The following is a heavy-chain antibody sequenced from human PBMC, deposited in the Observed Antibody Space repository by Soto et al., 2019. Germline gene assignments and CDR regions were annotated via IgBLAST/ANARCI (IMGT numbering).Heavy chain of an antibody. Sequence: SVKVSCKASGGTFSSYAISWVRQAPGQGLEWMGGIIPIFGTANYAQKFQGRVTITADESTSTAYMELSSLKSDDTAVYYCARGGYYDNNWVKLRHYGLDVWGQGTSVTVSS. D-gene: IGHD3-16*01. CDR1: GGTFSSYA. J-gene: IGHJ6*02. CDR2: IIPIFGTA. V-gene: IGHV1-69*13. CDR3: ARGGYYDNNWVKLRHYGLDV.